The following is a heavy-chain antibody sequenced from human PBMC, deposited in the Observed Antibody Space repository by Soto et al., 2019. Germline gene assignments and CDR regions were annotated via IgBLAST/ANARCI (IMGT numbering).Heavy chain of an antibody. CDR2: IRSKAYGGTT. J-gene: IGHJ4*02. CDR3: TRDSSGYSSSWYFGDYFDY. Sequence: GGSLRLSCTASGFTFGDYAMSWFRQAPGKGLEWVGFIRSKAYGGTTEYAASVKGRFTISRDDSKSIAYLQMNSLKTEDTAVYYCTRDSSGYSSSWYFGDYFDYWGQGTLVTVSS. V-gene: IGHV3-49*03. D-gene: IGHD6-13*01. CDR1: GFTFGDYA.